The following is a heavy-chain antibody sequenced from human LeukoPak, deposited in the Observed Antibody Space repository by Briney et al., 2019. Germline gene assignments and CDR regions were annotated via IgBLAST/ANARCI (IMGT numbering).Heavy chain of an antibody. CDR3: TTEFDILTGYHPGY. CDR1: GFTFSNAW. D-gene: IGHD3-9*01. V-gene: IGHV3-15*01. Sequence: PGGSLRLSCAASGFTFSNAWMSWVRQAPGKGLEWVGRIKSKTDGGTTDYAAPVKGRFTISRDDSKNTLYLQMNSLKTEDTAVYYCTTEFDILTGYHPGYWGQETLLSVSS. CDR2: IKSKTDGGTT. J-gene: IGHJ4*02.